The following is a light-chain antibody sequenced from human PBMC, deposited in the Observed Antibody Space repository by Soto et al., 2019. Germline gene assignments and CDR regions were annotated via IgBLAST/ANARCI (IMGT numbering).Light chain of an antibody. CDR3: QQYGGSPLVT. CDR2: GAS. V-gene: IGKV3-20*01. J-gene: IGKJ4*01. Sequence: EIVLTQSPGTLSLSPGERATLSCRASQSVSSNYLAWYQQKLGQAPRLLIYGASSRATGIPDRFSGSGSGTDFTLTISRLEPEDFAVYYCQQYGGSPLVTFGGGTKVEIK. CDR1: QSVSSNY.